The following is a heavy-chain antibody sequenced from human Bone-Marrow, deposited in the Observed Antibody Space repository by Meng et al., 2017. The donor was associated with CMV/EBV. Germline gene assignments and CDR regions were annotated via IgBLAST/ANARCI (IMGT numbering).Heavy chain of an antibody. Sequence: ASVKVSCKASGYTFTGYYMHWVRQAPGQGLEWMGWINPDSGGTNYAQKFHGRVTMTRDTSISTDYMELSWLRSDDTAVYYGARDLPGYDGSSGYSKAFDYWGQGTLVTVSS. CDR1: GYTFTGYY. CDR3: ARDLPGYDGSSGYSKAFDY. CDR2: INPDSGGT. D-gene: IGHD3-22*01. J-gene: IGHJ4*02. V-gene: IGHV1-2*02.